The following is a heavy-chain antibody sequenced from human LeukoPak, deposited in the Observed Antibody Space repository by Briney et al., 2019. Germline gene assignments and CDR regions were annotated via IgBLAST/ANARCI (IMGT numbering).Heavy chain of an antibody. J-gene: IGHJ4*02. Sequence: GGSLRLSCAASGFTFSNYAMHWVRQAPGEGLEYVSAISSNGGSTYYADSVKGRFTISRDNSKNTLYLQMNSLRAEDTAVYYCAPTRRDGYIFDYWGQGTLVTVSS. CDR2: ISSNGGST. CDR1: GFTFSNYA. CDR3: APTRRDGYIFDY. V-gene: IGHV3-64*04. D-gene: IGHD5-24*01.